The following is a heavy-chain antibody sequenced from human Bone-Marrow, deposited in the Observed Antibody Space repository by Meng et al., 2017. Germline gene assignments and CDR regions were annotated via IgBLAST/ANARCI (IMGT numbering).Heavy chain of an antibody. V-gene: IGHV4-39*07. CDR3: ARAKRIYSGYGWWFDP. D-gene: IGHD5-12*01. J-gene: IGHJ5*02. CDR2: IYYSGST. Sequence: ELQGVAPELVIPSETLSLTCTVSGGSISSSSYYWGWIRQPPGKGLEWIGSIYYSGSTYYNPSLKSRVTISVDTSKNQFSLNLSSVTAADTAVYYCARAKRIYSGYGWWFDPWGQGTLVTVSS. CDR1: GGSISSSSYY.